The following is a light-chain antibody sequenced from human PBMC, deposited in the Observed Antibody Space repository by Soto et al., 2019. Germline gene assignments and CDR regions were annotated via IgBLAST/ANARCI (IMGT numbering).Light chain of an antibody. CDR2: GAS. CDR1: QSVSSN. Sequence: EIVMTQSPATLSVSPGERASLSCRASQSVSSNLAWYQQKPVQAPRLLIYGASNRATGIPDRFSGSGSGTDFTLTISRLEPEDFAVYYCQQYGSSGTFGQGTKVDI. J-gene: IGKJ1*01. CDR3: QQYGSSGT. V-gene: IGKV3-20*01.